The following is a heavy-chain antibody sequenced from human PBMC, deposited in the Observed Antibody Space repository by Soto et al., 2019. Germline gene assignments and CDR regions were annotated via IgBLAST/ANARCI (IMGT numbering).Heavy chain of an antibody. V-gene: IGHV3-30*18. CDR2: ISYDGSNK. D-gene: IGHD5-18*01. Sequence: QVQLVESGGGVVQPGRSLRLSCAASGFTFSSYGMHWVRQAPGKGLEWVAVISYDGSNKYYADSVKGRFTISRDNSKNTLYLQMNSLRAEDTSVYYCAKVFGDTAMDDYWGQGTLVTVSS. CDR3: AKVFGDTAMDDY. CDR1: GFTFSSYG. J-gene: IGHJ4*02.